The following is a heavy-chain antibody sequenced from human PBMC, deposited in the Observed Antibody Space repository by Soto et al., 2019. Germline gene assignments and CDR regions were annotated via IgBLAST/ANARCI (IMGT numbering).Heavy chain of an antibody. V-gene: IGHV4-34*01. Sequence: SETLSLTCAVYGGSFSGYYWSWIRQPPGKGLEWIGEINHSGSTNYNPSLKSRVTISVDTSKNQFSLKLSSVTAADTAVYYCARVAGATMIVVVSGWFDPWGQGTLVTVSS. CDR2: INHSGST. D-gene: IGHD3-22*01. J-gene: IGHJ5*02. CDR1: GGSFSGYY. CDR3: ARVAGATMIVVVSGWFDP.